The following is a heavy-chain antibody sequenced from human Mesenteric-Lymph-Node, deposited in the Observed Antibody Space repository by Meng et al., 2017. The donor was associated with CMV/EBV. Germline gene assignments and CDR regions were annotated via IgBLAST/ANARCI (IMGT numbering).Heavy chain of an antibody. D-gene: IGHD2-2*01. Sequence: SETLSLTCTVSGGSISSSAYYWGWIRQPPGKGLEWIGSMYYSGSTYYNPSLKSRVTISVDTSKNQFSLKLSSVTAADTAVYYCARAEYQLLDEYNWFDPWGQGTLVTVSS. J-gene: IGHJ5*02. CDR2: MYYSGST. V-gene: IGHV4-39*07. CDR1: GGSISSSAYY. CDR3: ARAEYQLLDEYNWFDP.